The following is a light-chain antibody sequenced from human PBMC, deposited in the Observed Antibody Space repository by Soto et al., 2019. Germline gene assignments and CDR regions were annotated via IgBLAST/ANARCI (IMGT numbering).Light chain of an antibody. Sequence: EIFMTQSPATLSVSPGEKVILSCRASESVGSTLAWYQQKPGQAPRLLIRGASTRATGVPARFSGSGSGTEFTLTISSLQSDDFAVYYCQQSSTSLTFGGGTTLEIK. J-gene: IGKJ4*02. CDR3: QQSSTSLT. V-gene: IGKV3-15*01. CDR1: ESVGST. CDR2: GAS.